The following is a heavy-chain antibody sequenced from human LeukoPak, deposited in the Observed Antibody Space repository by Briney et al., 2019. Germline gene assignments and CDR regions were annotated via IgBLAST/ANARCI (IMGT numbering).Heavy chain of an antibody. CDR1: GGTFSSYY. V-gene: IGHV1-46*01. CDR3: ARDRFYCSSTSCSMGNWFDP. D-gene: IGHD2-2*01. Sequence: GASVKVSCKASGGTFSSYYMHWVRQAPGQGLEWMGIINPSGGSTSYAQKFQGRVTMTRDTSTSTVYMELSSLRSEDTAVYYCARDRFYCSSTSCSMGNWFDPWGQGTLVTVSS. CDR2: INPSGGST. J-gene: IGHJ5*02.